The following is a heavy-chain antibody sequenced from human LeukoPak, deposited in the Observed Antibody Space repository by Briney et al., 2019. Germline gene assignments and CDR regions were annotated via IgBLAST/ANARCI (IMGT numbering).Heavy chain of an antibody. Sequence: GGSLRLSCAASGFTFSSYSMNWVRQAPGKGLEWVSSISSSSYIYYADSVKGRFTISRDNAKNSLYLQMNSLRAEDTAVYYCARDFTAADPYYFDYWGQGTLVTVSS. CDR2: ISSSSYI. CDR1: GFTFSSYS. CDR3: ARDFTAADPYYFDY. J-gene: IGHJ4*02. D-gene: IGHD6-13*01. V-gene: IGHV3-21*01.